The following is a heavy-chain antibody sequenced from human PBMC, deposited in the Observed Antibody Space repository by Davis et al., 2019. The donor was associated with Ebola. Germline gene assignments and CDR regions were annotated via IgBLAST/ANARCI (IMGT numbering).Heavy chain of an antibody. CDR1: GYTFTSYD. CDR3: ARGRYDILGFDP. Sequence: ASVKVSCKASGYTFTSYDINWVRQATGQGLEWMGWMNPNSGNTGYAQKFQGRVTMTRNTSISTAYMELSSLRSEDTAVYYCARGRYDILGFDPWGQGTLVTVSS. CDR2: MNPNSGNT. V-gene: IGHV1-8*01. J-gene: IGHJ5*02. D-gene: IGHD3-9*01.